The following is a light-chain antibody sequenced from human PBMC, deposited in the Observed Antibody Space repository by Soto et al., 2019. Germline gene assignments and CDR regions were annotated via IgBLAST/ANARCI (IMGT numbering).Light chain of an antibody. J-gene: IGKJ5*01. CDR2: DAS. CDR3: QQFNNYPLT. V-gene: IGKV1D-13*01. Sequence: IHLTHSPSSLSASVLYRVTITFLASQGISSAVAWYQQKPGKPPKLLMYDASSLESGVPPRFSGSGSGTDFTLSISSLQPEDFATYYCQQFNNYPLTFGQGTRLEIK. CDR1: QGISSA.